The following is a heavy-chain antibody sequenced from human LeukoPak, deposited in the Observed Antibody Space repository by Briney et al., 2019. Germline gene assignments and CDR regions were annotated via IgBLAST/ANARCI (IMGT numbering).Heavy chain of an antibody. D-gene: IGHD6-13*01. CDR1: GGSISSDSHY. J-gene: IGHJ4*02. V-gene: IGHV4-61*02. CDR3: ARGQQQWKN. CDR2: IYTSGRT. Sequence: SETLSLTCTVSGGSISSDSHYWSWIRQPAGKGLEWIGRIYTSGRTNYNPSLKSRVTISVDTSKNQFSLNVSSVTAADTAVYYCARGQQQWKNWGQGTLVTVSS.